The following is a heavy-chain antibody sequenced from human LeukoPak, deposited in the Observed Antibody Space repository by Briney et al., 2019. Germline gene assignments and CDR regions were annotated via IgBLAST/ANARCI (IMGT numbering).Heavy chain of an antibody. V-gene: IGHV3-30*18. CDR2: ILSDGRNK. CDR1: GFTFSSYG. J-gene: IGHJ4*02. Sequence: QPGRSLRLSCAASGFTFSSYGMHWVRQAPGKGLEWMAVILSDGRNKYYADSVKGGFIISRDNYKETLSHQVYSLRAENTVLYYCAKHFDLFVCWGQGTLVTVSS. CDR3: AKHFDLFVC. D-gene: IGHD3-9*01.